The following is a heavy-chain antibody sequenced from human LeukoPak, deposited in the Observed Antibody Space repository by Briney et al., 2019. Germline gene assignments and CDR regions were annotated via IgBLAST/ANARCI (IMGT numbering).Heavy chain of an antibody. D-gene: IGHD6-6*01. CDR2: FDPGDGET. J-gene: IGHJ6*02. Sequence: ASVKVSCKVSGYTLTELSMHWVRQAPGKGLEWMGGFDPGDGETIYAQKFQGRVTMTEDTSTDTVYMELSSLRSEDTAAYYCATDSSSGGNYYGMDVWGQGTTVTVSS. CDR3: ATDSSSGGNYYGMDV. CDR1: GYTLTELS. V-gene: IGHV1-24*01.